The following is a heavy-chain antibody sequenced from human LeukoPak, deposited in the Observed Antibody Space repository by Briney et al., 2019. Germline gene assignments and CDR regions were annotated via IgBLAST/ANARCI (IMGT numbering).Heavy chain of an antibody. Sequence: GGSLRLSCAASGFTFSSYAMSWVRQAPGKGLEWVSAISDSGGSTYYADSVKGRFTISRDNAENTLYLQMDNLRAEDTAVYYCAREGGGYRLFEFWGQGLLVTVSS. CDR2: ISDSGGST. D-gene: IGHD2-15*01. V-gene: IGHV3-23*01. CDR1: GFTFSSYA. CDR3: AREGGGYRLFEF. J-gene: IGHJ4*02.